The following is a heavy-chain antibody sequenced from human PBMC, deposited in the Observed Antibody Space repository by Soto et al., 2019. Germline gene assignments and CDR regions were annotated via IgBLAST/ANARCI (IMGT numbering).Heavy chain of an antibody. CDR3: ARGVLGPGDYYYGMDV. J-gene: IGHJ6*02. D-gene: IGHD2-8*02. CDR1: GFTFNSYD. V-gene: IGHV3-13*01. CDR2: IGAAGDT. Sequence: EVQLVESGGGLVQPGGSLRLSCAASGFTFNSYDMNWVRQATGNGREWVSGIGAAGDTYDPGSVNGRFTISRENAKNSLYLQMNSLRAGDTAVYYCARGVLGPGDYYYGMDVWGQGTTVTVSS.